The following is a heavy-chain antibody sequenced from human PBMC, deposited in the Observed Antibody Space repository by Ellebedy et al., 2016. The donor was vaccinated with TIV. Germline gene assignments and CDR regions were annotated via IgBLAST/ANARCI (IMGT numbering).Heavy chain of an antibody. CDR3: AKDPRSHADTWTQYGMDG. Sequence: GESLKISCAASGFTFSSYGMHWVRQAPGKGLEWVAVISYDGSNKYYADSVKGRFTISRDNSKNTLYLQMNSLRAEDTAVYYCAKDPRSHADTWTQYGMDGWGQGTTVTVSS. D-gene: IGHD5-18*01. CDR2: ISYDGSNK. CDR1: GFTFSSYG. V-gene: IGHV3-30*18. J-gene: IGHJ6*02.